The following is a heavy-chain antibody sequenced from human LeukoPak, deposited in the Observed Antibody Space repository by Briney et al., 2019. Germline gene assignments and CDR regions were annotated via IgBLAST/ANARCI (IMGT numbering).Heavy chain of an antibody. J-gene: IGHJ6*03. CDR2: IYYSGST. V-gene: IGHV4-59*01. CDR1: GGSFSGYY. Sequence: SETLSLTCAVYGGSFSGYYWSWIRQPPGKGLEWIGYIYYSGSTNYNPSLKGRVTISVDTSKNQFSLKLSSVTAADTAVYYCARERSIAARPHYYYYYMDVWGKGTTVTVSS. D-gene: IGHD6-6*01. CDR3: ARERSIAARPHYYYYYMDV.